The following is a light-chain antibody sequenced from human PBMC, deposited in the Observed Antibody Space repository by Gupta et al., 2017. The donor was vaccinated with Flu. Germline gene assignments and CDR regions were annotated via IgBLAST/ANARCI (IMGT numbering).Light chain of an antibody. CDR1: KLGDKY. CDR3: QTWDSSTLI. V-gene: IGLV3-1*01. CDR2: LDA. Sequence: SSELTQPPSVSVSPGQTASITCSGDKLGDKYVSWYQQKPGQSPVVVMYLDAKRPSGIPERFSGSNSGNTATLTISGTQVVDEADYYCQTWDSSTLIFGGGTKLTVL. J-gene: IGLJ2*01.